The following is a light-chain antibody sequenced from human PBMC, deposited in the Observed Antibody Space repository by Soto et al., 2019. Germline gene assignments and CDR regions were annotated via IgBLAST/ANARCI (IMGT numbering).Light chain of an antibody. CDR3: HQYGGSSWM. Sequence: EIVLTQSPGTLCLSPGERATHSCRASQSVISNYLAWYQQKRPGQAPRLLIYDASTRATGVPDRLSGSGSGTDFTLAISRLEPEEAVVYYCHQYGGSSWMFGHGTKVEI. V-gene: IGKV3-20*01. J-gene: IGKJ1*01. CDR1: QSVISNY. CDR2: DAS.